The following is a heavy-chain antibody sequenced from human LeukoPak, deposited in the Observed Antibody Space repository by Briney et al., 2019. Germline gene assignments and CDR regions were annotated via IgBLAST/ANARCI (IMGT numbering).Heavy chain of an antibody. D-gene: IGHD1-26*01. CDR2: ISSSSSYI. CDR1: GFTFSSYS. V-gene: IGHV3-21*01. Sequence: GGSLRLSCAASGFTFSSYSMNWVRQAPGKGLEWVSSISSSSSYIYYADSVKGRFTISRDNAKNSLYLQMNSLRAEDTAVYYCARLTPVGATWGGSVGYYYMDVWGKGTTVTVSS. J-gene: IGHJ6*03. CDR3: ARLTPVGATWGGSVGYYYMDV.